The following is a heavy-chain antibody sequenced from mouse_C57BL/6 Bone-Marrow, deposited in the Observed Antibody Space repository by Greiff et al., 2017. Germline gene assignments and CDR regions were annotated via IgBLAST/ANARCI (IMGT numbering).Heavy chain of an antibody. J-gene: IGHJ1*03. Sequence: LQESGPELVKPGASVKISCKASGYTFTDYYINWVKQRPGQGLEWIGWIFPGSGSTYYNEKFKGKATLTVDKSSSTAYMLLSSLTSEDSAVYFCAREGNYDDWYFDVWGTGTTVTVSS. CDR1: GYTFTDYY. CDR3: AREGNYDDWYFDV. D-gene: IGHD2-4*01. CDR2: IFPGSGST. V-gene: IGHV1-75*01.